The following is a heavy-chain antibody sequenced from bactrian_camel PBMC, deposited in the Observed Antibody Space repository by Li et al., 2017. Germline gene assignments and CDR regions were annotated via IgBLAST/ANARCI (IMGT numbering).Heavy chain of an antibody. CDR1: GYTYSSNC. D-gene: IGHD2*01. CDR2: IYIPDGDT. J-gene: IGHJ6*01. V-gene: IGHV3S40*01. Sequence: DVQLVESGGGSVQPGGSLRLSCDASGYTYSSNCMGWFRQAPGKEREGVATIYIPDGDTKYAASARARFTISQNGAKNTVYLRMNNLKPADTAMYYCAADRSYSGNCESPVWGYSAQGTQVTVS. CDR3: AADRSYSGNCESPVWGY.